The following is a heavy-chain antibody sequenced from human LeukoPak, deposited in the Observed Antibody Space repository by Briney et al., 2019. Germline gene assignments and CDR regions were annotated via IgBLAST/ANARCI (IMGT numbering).Heavy chain of an antibody. CDR3: ARDYYDSSGYYHNWFDP. CDR1: GYTFTGYY. J-gene: IGHJ5*02. V-gene: IGHV1-2*02. D-gene: IGHD3-22*01. Sequence: ASVKVSCKASGYTFTGYYMHWVRQAPGQGLEWMGWINPNSGGTNFAQKFQSRVTMTRDTSISTAYMELSRLRSDDTAVYYCARDYYDSSGYYHNWFDPWGQGTLVTVSS. CDR2: INPNSGGT.